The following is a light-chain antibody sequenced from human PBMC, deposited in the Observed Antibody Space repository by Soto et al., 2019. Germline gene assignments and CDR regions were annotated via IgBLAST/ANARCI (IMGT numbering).Light chain of an antibody. J-gene: IGKJ4*01. CDR1: QSVTNSY. CDR2: GAS. V-gene: IGKV3-20*01. CDR3: QQYGSSPFT. Sequence: EIVLTQSPVTLSLSPGERDTLSCRASQSVTNSYLAWYQQKPGQAPRLLIYGASSRATGIPDRFSGSGSGTDFTLTVSRLEPEDFAVYYCQQYGSSPFTFGGGTKVDIK.